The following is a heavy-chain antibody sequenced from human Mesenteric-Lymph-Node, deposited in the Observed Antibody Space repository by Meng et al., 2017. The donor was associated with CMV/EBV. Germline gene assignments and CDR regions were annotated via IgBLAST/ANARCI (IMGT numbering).Heavy chain of an antibody. J-gene: IGHJ4*02. D-gene: IGHD5/OR15-5a*01. CDR1: GFTFDNYY. V-gene: IGHV3-74*01. Sequence: GGSLRLSCAASGFTFDNYYLHWVRQPPGRGLIWVSHINTDGSSTNYADSVKGRFTISRDNAKNTLYLQMNSLRADDTAVYYCVRGTSRSIYDPFDHWGQGTLVTVSS. CDR3: VRGTSRSIYDPFDH. CDR2: INTDGSST.